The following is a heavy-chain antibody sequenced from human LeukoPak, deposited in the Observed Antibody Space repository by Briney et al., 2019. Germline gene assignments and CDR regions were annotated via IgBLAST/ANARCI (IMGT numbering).Heavy chain of an antibody. V-gene: IGHV3-43*01. CDR2: INLNGAST. CDR1: GFNFGDYT. Sequence: GGSLRLSCTASGFNFGDYTMHWVRQAPGKGLEWVSLINLNGASTYYADSVKGRFTISRDNSKSSLYLHMDSLRSEDTALYLRVKDEDWGFSDWGQGTLVTVSS. D-gene: IGHD7-27*01. CDR3: VKDEDWGFSD. J-gene: IGHJ4*02.